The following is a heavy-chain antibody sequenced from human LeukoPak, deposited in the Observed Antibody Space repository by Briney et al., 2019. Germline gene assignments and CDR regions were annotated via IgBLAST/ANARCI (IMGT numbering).Heavy chain of an antibody. CDR2: ISSRSSDI. Sequence: GRSLRLSCAASGCSFSNYGMHWVRQAPGKGLEWVSSISSRSSDIYYADSVKGRFTISRDNAKNSLYLQMNSLRAEDTAVYYCARTYYYDSSGYFDYWGQGTLVTVSS. CDR1: GCSFSNYG. D-gene: IGHD3-22*01. V-gene: IGHV3-21*01. J-gene: IGHJ4*02. CDR3: ARTYYYDSSGYFDY.